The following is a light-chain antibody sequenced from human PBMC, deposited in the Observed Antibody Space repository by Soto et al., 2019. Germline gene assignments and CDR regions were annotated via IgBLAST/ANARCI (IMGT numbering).Light chain of an antibody. CDR2: GNS. J-gene: IGLJ3*02. CDR1: GSNIGAGYD. V-gene: IGLV1-40*01. CDR3: QSYDSSLSGHWV. Sequence: QSVLTQPPSVSGAPGQRVTISCTGSGSNIGAGYDVHWYQQLPGTAPKLLIYGNSNRPSGVPDRFSGTKSGTSAYLAITGLQAEDEADYYCQSYDSSLSGHWVFGGGTKLTVL.